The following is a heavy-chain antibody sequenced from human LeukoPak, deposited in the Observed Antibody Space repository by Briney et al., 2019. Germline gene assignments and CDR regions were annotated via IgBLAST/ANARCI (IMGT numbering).Heavy chain of an antibody. CDR2: IKSKTDGGTT. CDR1: GFTFSNAW. V-gene: IGHV3-15*01. CDR3: TTDLDIVVVPAAIGSGY. J-gene: IGHJ4*02. D-gene: IGHD2-2*03. Sequence: PGGSLRLSCAASGFTFSNAWMSWVRQAPGKGLEWVGRIKSKTDGGTTDYAAPVEGRFTISRDDSKNTLYLQMNSLKTEDTAVYYCTTDLDIVVVPAAIGSGYWGQGTLVTVSS.